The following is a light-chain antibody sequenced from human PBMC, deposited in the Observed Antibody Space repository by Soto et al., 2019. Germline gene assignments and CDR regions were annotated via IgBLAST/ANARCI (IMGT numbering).Light chain of an antibody. CDR2: DAS. CDR1: QSVSSY. Sequence: EIVLTQSPATLSLSPGERATLSCRASQSVSSYLAWYQQKPGQAPRLLIYDASNRATGIPARFSGSGSGTDFTLTISSLEPEDFAVYYCQQRSNWPTFGQGKRLDIK. V-gene: IGKV3-11*01. CDR3: QQRSNWPT. J-gene: IGKJ5*01.